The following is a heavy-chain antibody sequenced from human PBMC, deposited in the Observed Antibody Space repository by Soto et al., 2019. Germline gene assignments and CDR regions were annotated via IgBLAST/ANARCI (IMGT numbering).Heavy chain of an antibody. V-gene: IGHV4-4*02. J-gene: IGHJ6*02. Sequence: SETLSLTCAVSGGSISSSNWWSWVRQPPGKGLEWIGEIYHSGSTNYNPSLKSRVTISVDKSKNQFSLKLSSVTAADTAVYYCARDSHCSSTSCYSYYGMDVWGQGTTVTVSS. D-gene: IGHD2-2*01. CDR2: IYHSGST. CDR1: GGSISSSNW. CDR3: ARDSHCSSTSCYSYYGMDV.